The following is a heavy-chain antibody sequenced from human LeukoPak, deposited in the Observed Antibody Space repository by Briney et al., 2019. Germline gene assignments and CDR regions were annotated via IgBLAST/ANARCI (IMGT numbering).Heavy chain of an antibody. Sequence: SETLSLTCAVYGGSFSGYYWSWIRQPPGKGLEWIGEINHSGSTNYNPSLKSRVTMSVDTSKNQFSLKLSSVTAADTAVYYCAREDYYGSGSYVSNDAFDIWGQGTMVTVSS. CDR2: INHSGST. J-gene: IGHJ3*02. D-gene: IGHD3-10*01. CDR1: GGSFSGYY. CDR3: AREDYYGSGSYVSNDAFDI. V-gene: IGHV4-34*01.